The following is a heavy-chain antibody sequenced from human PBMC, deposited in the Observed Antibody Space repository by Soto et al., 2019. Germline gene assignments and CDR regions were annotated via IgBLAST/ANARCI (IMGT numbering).Heavy chain of an antibody. CDR3: ASVYRISMVRGELSEY. V-gene: IGHV1-18*01. D-gene: IGHD3-10*01. CDR1: GYTFTSYG. Sequence: QVQLVQSGAEVKKPGASVKVSCKASGYTFTSYGISWVRQAPGQGLEWMGWISAYNGNTNYAQKLQGRVTMTTDTTTSTAYMELRSLRSDDTAVYYCASVYRISMVRGELSEYWGQGTLVNVSS. CDR2: ISAYNGNT. J-gene: IGHJ4*02.